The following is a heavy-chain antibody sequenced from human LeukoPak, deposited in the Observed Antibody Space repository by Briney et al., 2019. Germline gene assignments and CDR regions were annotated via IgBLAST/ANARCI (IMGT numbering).Heavy chain of an antibody. V-gene: IGHV3-9*01. Sequence: PGGSLRLSCAASGFTFDDYAMHWVRHAPGKGLEWVSGISWNSGSIGYADSVKGRFTISRDNAKNSLYLQMNSLRSEDTAVYYCARWSSSTSSYFDYWGQGTLVTVSS. D-gene: IGHD2-2*01. CDR2: ISWNSGSI. CDR1: GFTFDDYA. J-gene: IGHJ4*02. CDR3: ARWSSSTSSYFDY.